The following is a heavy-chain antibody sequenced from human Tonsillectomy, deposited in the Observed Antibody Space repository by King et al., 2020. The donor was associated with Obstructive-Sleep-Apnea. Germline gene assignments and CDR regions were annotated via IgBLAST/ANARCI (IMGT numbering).Heavy chain of an antibody. Sequence: VQLQESGPGLVKPSGTLSLTCAVSGGSISSSNWWNWVRQPPGKGLEWIGKIHHSGRTDYNPSLKSRVTISVDKSKNNFSLKVRSVTAADTAVYYCARLGAAGRGWFDPWGQGTLVTVSS. D-gene: IGHD6-13*01. CDR3: ARLGAAGRGWFDP. J-gene: IGHJ5*02. CDR1: GGSISSSNW. V-gene: IGHV4-4*02. CDR2: IHHSGRT.